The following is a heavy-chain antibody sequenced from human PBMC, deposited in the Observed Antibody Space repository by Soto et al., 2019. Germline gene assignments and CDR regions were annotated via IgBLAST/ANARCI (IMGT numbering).Heavy chain of an antibody. V-gene: IGHV3-15*07. CDR3: TTWPYYDYVWGSYRYKGRGDY. J-gene: IGHJ4*02. Sequence: GGSLRLSCAASGFTFSNAWMNWVRQAPGKGLEWVGRIKSKTDGGTTDYAAPVKGRFTISRDDSKNTLYLQMNSLKTEDTAVYYCTTWPYYDYVWGSYRYKGRGDYWGQGTLVTVSS. CDR2: IKSKTDGGTT. D-gene: IGHD3-16*02. CDR1: GFTFSNAW.